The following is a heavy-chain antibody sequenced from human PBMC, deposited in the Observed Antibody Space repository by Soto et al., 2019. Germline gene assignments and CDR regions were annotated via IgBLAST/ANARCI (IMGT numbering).Heavy chain of an antibody. D-gene: IGHD3-16*02. J-gene: IGHJ3*02. CDR2: INPSGGGT. V-gene: IGHV1-46*01. CDR1: GYIFTDYH. CDR3: ARGRSSAFDI. Sequence: QVQLVQSGAEVKKPGASVMLSCKASGYIFTDYHMYWVRQAPGQGLEWVGTINPSGGGTSYAQKFQGRGTMTRDTSTSTVYMELNSLRSEDTAVHYCARGRSSAFDIWGQGTMVTVS.